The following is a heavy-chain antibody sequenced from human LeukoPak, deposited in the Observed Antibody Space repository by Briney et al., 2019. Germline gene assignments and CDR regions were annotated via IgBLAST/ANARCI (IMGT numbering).Heavy chain of an antibody. CDR2: IYYSGST. V-gene: IGHV4-39*07. CDR1: GGSISGYY. J-gene: IGHJ2*01. D-gene: IGHD6-19*01. Sequence: SETLSLTCTVSGGSISGYYWGWIRQPPGKGLEWIGSIYYSGSTFDNPSLKSRVTISVDKSRDQFSLKLSSVTAADTAVYYCASNQWPSWYFDLWGRDTLVTVSA. CDR3: ASNQWPSWYFDL.